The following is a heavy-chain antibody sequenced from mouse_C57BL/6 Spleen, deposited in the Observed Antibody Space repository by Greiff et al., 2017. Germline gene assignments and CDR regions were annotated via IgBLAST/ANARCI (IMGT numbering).Heavy chain of an antibody. CDR1: GYSFTDYN. CDR2: INPNYGTT. V-gene: IGHV1-39*01. Sequence: EVKLMESGPELVKPGASVKISCKASGYSFTDYNMNWVKQSNGKSLEWIGVINPNYGTTSYNQKFKGKATLTVDQSSSTAYMQLNSLTSEDSAVYYCARWGTTVVESSFDYWGQGTTLTVSS. CDR3: ARWGTTVVESSFDY. J-gene: IGHJ2*01. D-gene: IGHD1-1*01.